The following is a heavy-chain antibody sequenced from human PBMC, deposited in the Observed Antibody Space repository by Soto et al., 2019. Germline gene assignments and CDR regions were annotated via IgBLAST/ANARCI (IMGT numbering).Heavy chain of an antibody. CDR3: ARSFDHRDGYKDFDY. V-gene: IGHV1-69*13. J-gene: IGHJ4*02. D-gene: IGHD5-12*01. CDR2: IIPIFGTA. CDR1: GGTFSSYA. Sequence: SVKVSCKASGGTFSSYAISWVRQAPGQGLEWMGGIIPIFGTANYAQKFQGRVTITADESTSTAYMELSSLRSEDTAVYYCARSFDHRDGYKDFDYWGRGTLVTVSS.